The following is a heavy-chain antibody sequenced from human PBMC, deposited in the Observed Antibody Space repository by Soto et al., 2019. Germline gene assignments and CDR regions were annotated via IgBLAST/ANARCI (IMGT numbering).Heavy chain of an antibody. D-gene: IGHD6-19*01. CDR3: AKDYGSSRYFFDY. Sequence: PXGSLRLSCSASGVTFINYAMTWVRQAPGEGLEWVSTISGNGANTHYADSVKGRFSISRDNSKNTLYIQMNSLRADDTAVYYCAKDYGSSRYFFDYWGQGAMVTVSS. J-gene: IGHJ4*02. CDR2: ISGNGANT. V-gene: IGHV3-23*01. CDR1: GVTFINYA.